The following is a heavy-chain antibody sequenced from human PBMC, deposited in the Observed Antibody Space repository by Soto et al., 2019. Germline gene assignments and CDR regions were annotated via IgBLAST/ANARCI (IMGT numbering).Heavy chain of an antibody. D-gene: IGHD6-13*01. CDR2: IYYSGST. CDR1: GGSPSSHY. Sequence: SETLSLTCTVSGGSPSSHYWSWIRQPPGKGLEWIGYIYYSGSTNYNPSLKSRVTISVDTSKNQFSLKLSSVTAADTAVYYCARAGSSWYFDYWGQGTLVTVSS. V-gene: IGHV4-59*11. J-gene: IGHJ4*02. CDR3: ARAGSSWYFDY.